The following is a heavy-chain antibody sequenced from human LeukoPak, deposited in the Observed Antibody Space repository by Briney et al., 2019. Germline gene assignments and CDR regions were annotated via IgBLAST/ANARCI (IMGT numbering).Heavy chain of an antibody. CDR2: ISWNSGSI. CDR3: AKDILPTSIAAAGTFDY. CDR1: GLTFDHYA. Sequence: GGSLRLSCAASGLTFDHYAMHWVRQAPGKGLEWVSGISWNSGSIGYADSVKGRFTISRDNAKNSLYLQMNSLRAEDTALYYCAKDILPTSIAAAGTFDYWGHGTLVTVSS. J-gene: IGHJ4*01. D-gene: IGHD6-13*01. V-gene: IGHV3-9*01.